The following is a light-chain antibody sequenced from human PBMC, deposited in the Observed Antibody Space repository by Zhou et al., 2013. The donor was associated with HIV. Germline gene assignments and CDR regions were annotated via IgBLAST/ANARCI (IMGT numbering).Light chain of an antibody. V-gene: IGKV1-8*01. CDR2: GAS. Sequence: AIRMTQSPSSLSASTGDRVTITCRASQGISSYLAWYQQKPGKAPKLLISGASTLQSGVPSRFSGSGSGTEFTLTISSLRPEDFATYYCQQLKYYPLTFGGGTRAEIK. CDR3: QQLKYYPLT. J-gene: IGKJ4*01. CDR1: QGISSY.